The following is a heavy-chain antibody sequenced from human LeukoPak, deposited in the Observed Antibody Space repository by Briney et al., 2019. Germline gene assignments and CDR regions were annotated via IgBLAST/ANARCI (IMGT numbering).Heavy chain of an antibody. D-gene: IGHD3-10*01. CDR2: ISGSGGST. V-gene: IGHV3-23*01. CDR1: GFTFSSYA. Sequence: GGSLRLSCAASGFTFSSYAMSWVRQAPGKGLEWVSAISGSGGSTYYADSVKGRFTNSRDNAKNSLYLQMNSLRAENTAVYYCARVGTGSWYFDLWGRGTLVTFSS. J-gene: IGHJ2*01. CDR3: ARVGTGSWYFDL.